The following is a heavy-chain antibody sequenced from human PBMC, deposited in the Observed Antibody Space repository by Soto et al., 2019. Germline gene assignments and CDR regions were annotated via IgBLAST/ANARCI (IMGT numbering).Heavy chain of an antibody. CDR3: ARDLGYCSGGSCQFFDY. Sequence: ASVKVSCKASGYTFTIYYMHWVRQAPGQGLEWMGIINPSGGSTSYAQKFQGRVTMTRDTSTSTVYMELSSLRSEDTAVYYCARDLGYCSGGSCQFFDYWGQGTLVTVSS. V-gene: IGHV1-46*03. J-gene: IGHJ4*02. CDR1: GYTFTIYY. D-gene: IGHD2-15*01. CDR2: INPSGGST.